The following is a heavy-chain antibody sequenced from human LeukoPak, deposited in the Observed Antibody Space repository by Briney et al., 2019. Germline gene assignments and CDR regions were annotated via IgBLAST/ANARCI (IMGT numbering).Heavy chain of an antibody. CDR3: ARGLRGNWFDP. V-gene: IGHV4-59*01. CDR2: IYYSGST. D-gene: IGHD4-17*01. J-gene: IGHJ5*02. Sequence: SETLSLTCTVSGGSISSYYWSWIRQPPGKGLEWIGYIYYSGSTNYNPSLKSRVTISVGTSKNQFSLKLSSVTAADTAVYYCARGLRGNWFDPWGQGTLVTVSS. CDR1: GGSISSYY.